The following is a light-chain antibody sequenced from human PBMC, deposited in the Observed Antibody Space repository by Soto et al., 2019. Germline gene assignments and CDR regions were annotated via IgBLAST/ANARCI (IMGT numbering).Light chain of an antibody. Sequence: QSVLTQPPSASGTPGQRVTISCSEARSNIGSRTLYWYQQLPGTAPRLLIYGNNNRPSGVSDRFSGSKSATSASLAITGLQPGDEADYYCQSYDSNLVGLVFGAGTQLTVL. V-gene: IGLV1-44*01. CDR3: QSYDSNLVGLV. CDR1: RSNIGSRT. J-gene: IGLJ3*02. CDR2: GNN.